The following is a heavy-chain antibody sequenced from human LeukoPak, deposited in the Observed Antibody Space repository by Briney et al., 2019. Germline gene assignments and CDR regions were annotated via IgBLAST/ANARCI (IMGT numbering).Heavy chain of an antibody. D-gene: IGHD5-18*01. J-gene: IGHJ4*02. V-gene: IGHV1-2*06. CDR1: GYTFTGYY. CDR2: INPNSGGT. Sequence: GASVKVSCKASGYTFTGYYMHWVRQAPGQGLELMGRINPNSGGTNYAQKFQGRVTTTRDTSISTAYMELSRLRSDDTAVYYCARNGRGFGFRFDYWGQGTLVTVSS. CDR3: ARNGRGFGFRFDY.